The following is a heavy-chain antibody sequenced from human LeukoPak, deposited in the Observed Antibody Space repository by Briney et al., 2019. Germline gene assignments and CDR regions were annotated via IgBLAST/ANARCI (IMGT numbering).Heavy chain of an antibody. D-gene: IGHD2-2*02. V-gene: IGHV1-69*05. Sequence: SVKVSCKASGGTFSSYAISWVRQAPGQGLEWMGGIIPIFGTANYAQKFQGRVTITTDESTSTAYMELSSLRSKDTAVYYCASLPYPYCSSTSCYTLHFDYWGQGTLVTVSS. J-gene: IGHJ4*02. CDR3: ASLPYPYCSSTSCYTLHFDY. CDR2: IIPIFGTA. CDR1: GGTFSSYA.